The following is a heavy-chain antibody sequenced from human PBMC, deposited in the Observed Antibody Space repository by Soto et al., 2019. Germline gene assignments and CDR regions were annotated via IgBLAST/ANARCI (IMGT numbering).Heavy chain of an antibody. D-gene: IGHD6-19*01. V-gene: IGHV3-30*03. CDR1: GFTFSSYG. CDR2: ISYDGSNN. CDR3: ARDYGFSGWDLSYYYYYCCMGV. Sequence: PGGSLRLSCAASGFTFSSYGIHWVRQAPGKGQAWVAVISYDGSNNYYADSVKGRFTISRDNSKNTLYLQMTSLRPEDTAVYYCARDYGFSGWDLSYYYYYCCMGVWGQGTRVAVAS. J-gene: IGHJ6*01.